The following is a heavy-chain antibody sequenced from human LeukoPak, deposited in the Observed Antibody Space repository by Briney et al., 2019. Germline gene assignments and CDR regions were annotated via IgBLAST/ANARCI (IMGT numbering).Heavy chain of an antibody. CDR3: ARDWASTVTTFYYGMDV. CDR2: IYYSGST. D-gene: IGHD4-17*01. Sequence: SETLSLTCTVSGGSISSSSYYWGWIRQPPGKGLEWIGSIYYSGSTYYNPSLKSRVTISVDTSKNQFSLKLSSVTAADTAVYYCARDWASTVTTFYYGMDVWGQGTTVTVSS. CDR1: GGSISSSSYY. V-gene: IGHV4-39*07. J-gene: IGHJ6*02.